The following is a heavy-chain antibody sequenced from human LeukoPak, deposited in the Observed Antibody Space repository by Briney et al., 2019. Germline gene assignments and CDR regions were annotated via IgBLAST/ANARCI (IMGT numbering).Heavy chain of an antibody. V-gene: IGHV3-33*01. CDR3: ARDGKSAAMDYNGMDV. CDR1: GFTFSNYA. D-gene: IGHD2-2*01. J-gene: IGHJ6*02. Sequence: PGGSVRLSCAASGFTFSNYAIHWVRQAPGKGLEWVAVIWYDGTNKFYADSVKGRFTISRDNSKNTLYLQMNSLRAEDTAVYYCARDGKSAAMDYNGMDVWGQGTTVTVSS. CDR2: IWYDGTNK.